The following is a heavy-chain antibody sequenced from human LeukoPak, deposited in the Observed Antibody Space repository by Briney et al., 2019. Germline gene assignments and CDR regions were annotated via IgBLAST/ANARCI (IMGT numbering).Heavy chain of an antibody. D-gene: IGHD6-19*01. CDR1: GYTFTRYY. Sequence: ASVNVSCKPSGYTFTRYYMHWVGQAPGQGLEWMGWINPNSGGTNYAQKFQGRVTMTRDTCISTAYMELSRLRSDDTAVYYCARDLRGHGVAGTGYWGQGTLVTVSS. CDR2: INPNSGGT. J-gene: IGHJ4*02. CDR3: ARDLRGHGVAGTGY. V-gene: IGHV1-2*02.